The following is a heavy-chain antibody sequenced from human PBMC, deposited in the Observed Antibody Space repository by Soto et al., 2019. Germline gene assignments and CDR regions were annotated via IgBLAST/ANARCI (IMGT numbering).Heavy chain of an antibody. V-gene: IGHV3-7*01. Sequence: GGSLRLSCAASALTFRNNWMSWVRQAPGKGLEWVANINQDGSEKSYVDSVKGRFTISRDRAKNSVYLHLSSLRAGDTAVYFCARGSGSSYFDFWGQGTAVTVSS. D-gene: IGHD3-10*01. CDR1: ALTFRNNW. CDR3: ARGSGSSYFDF. CDR2: INQDGSEK. J-gene: IGHJ4*02.